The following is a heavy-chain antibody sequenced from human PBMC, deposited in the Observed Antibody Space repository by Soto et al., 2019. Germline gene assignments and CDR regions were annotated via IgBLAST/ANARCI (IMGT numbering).Heavy chain of an antibody. Sequence: EVQVSESGGGLVQPGGSLRLSCATSGFTFSNYPMNWVRQAPGKGLEWVSGISAGGDTTYYADSVKGRFTIFRDNSKNSVSLQMNSLRVEDTAGYYCARRVWGQGTLVTVSS. V-gene: IGHV3-23*01. J-gene: IGHJ4*02. CDR3: ARRV. CDR2: ISAGGDTT. CDR1: GFTFSNYP.